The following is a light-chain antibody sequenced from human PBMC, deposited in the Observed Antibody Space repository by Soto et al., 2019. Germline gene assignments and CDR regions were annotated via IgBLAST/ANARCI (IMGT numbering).Light chain of an antibody. CDR2: QDS. CDR1: KLGDKY. CDR3: QAWDSSTEV. Sequence: SYELTQPPSVSVSPGQTASITCSGGKLGDKYACWYQQKPGQSPVLVIYQDSKRPSGIPERFSGSNSGNTATLTISGTQAMDEADYYCQAWDSSTEVFGTGTKLTVL. V-gene: IGLV3-1*01. J-gene: IGLJ1*01.